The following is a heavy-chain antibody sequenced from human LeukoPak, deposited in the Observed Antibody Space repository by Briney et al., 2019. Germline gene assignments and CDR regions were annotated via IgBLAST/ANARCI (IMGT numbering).Heavy chain of an antibody. V-gene: IGHV3-30*18. CDR1: GFTFSNYA. D-gene: IGHD4-17*01. Sequence: GRSLRLSCAASGFTFSNYAMHWVRRAPGKGLEWVADTLYDGSNKYYADSVKGRFTVSRDNSKNMLWLQMNSLRADDTAVYYCAKDHDYGDPGYYFDYWGQGALVTVSS. J-gene: IGHJ4*02. CDR2: TLYDGSNK. CDR3: AKDHDYGDPGYYFDY.